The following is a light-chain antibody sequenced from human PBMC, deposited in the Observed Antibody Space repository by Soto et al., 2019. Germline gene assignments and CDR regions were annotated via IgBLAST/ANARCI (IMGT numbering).Light chain of an antibody. V-gene: IGLV1-40*01. Sequence: SVLTQPPSVCRAPGQRVTISCTGSSSNIGAGYDVHWYQQLPGTAPKVLIYGNSNRPSGVPDRFSGSKSGTSASLAITGLQAEDEADYYCQSYDSSLSGYVFGTGTKVTVL. CDR2: GNS. CDR1: SSNIGAGYD. CDR3: QSYDSSLSGYV. J-gene: IGLJ1*01.